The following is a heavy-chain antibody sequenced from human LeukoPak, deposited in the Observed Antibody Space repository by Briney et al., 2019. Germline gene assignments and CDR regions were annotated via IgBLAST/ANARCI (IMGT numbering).Heavy chain of an antibody. Sequence: SETLSLTCTVSGGSISSSSYYWGWIRQPPGKGLEWIGSIYYSGSTYYNPSLKSRVTISVDTSKNQFSLKLSSVTAADTAVYYCARDRTYYYDSSGPYYFDYWGQGTLVTVSS. CDR3: ARDRTYYYDSSGPYYFDY. D-gene: IGHD3-22*01. CDR2: IYYSGST. V-gene: IGHV4-39*07. CDR1: GGSISSSSYY. J-gene: IGHJ4*02.